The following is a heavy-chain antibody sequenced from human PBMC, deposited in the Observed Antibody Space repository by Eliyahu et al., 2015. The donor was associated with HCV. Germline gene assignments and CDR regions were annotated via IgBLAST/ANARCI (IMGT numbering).Heavy chain of an antibody. V-gene: IGHV4-4*07. D-gene: IGHD4-17*01. CDR3: ARTTSRYYHYGMDV. CDR2: ISSSGST. J-gene: IGHJ6*02. Sequence: QVQLQESGPGLVKPSETLSLTCTVXGGSXSSYYWSWIRQPAGKGLEWIGRISSSGSTNYNPSLKSRVTMSADMSKNQFSLKLISVTAADTAVYYCARTTSRYYHYGMDVWGQGTTVTVSS. CDR1: GGSXSSYY.